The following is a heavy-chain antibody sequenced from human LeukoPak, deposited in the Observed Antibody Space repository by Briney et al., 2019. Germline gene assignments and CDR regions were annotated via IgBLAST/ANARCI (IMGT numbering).Heavy chain of an antibody. CDR3: ARDQNYYYSMDV. V-gene: IGHV3-7*01. J-gene: IGHJ6*03. CDR1: GFTFSSYW. CDR2: IKEDGNEK. Sequence: GGSLRLSCAASGFTFSSYWMNWVRQAPGKGLEWVANIKEDGNEKYYVDSVKGRFTISRDNAKNSLYLQMNSLRAEDTAVYYCARDQNYYYSMDVWGKGPRSPSP.